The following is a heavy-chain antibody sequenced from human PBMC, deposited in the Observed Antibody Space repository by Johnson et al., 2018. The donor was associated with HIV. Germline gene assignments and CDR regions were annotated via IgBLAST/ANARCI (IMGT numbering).Heavy chain of an antibody. D-gene: IGHD6-25*01. CDR1: GFTISSNY. CDR2: IYSGGRT. J-gene: IGHJ3*02. V-gene: IGHV3-66*01. Sequence: MLLVESGGGLVQPGGSLRLSCAASGFTISSNYMSWVRQAPGKGLEWVSLIYSGGRTYYADTVKGRVSISRDTSKNTLDLQLNSLRAEDTAVYYCAKDKRQTAIPQRAFDICGQGTMVTVSS. CDR3: AKDKRQTAIPQRAFDI.